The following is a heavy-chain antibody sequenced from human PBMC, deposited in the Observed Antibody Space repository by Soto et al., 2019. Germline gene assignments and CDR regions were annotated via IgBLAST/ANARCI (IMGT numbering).Heavy chain of an antibody. J-gene: IGHJ5*02. D-gene: IGHD3-9*01. CDR3: AKDAKFDDIYTGYFVNDL. CDR1: GYTFTTYY. CDR2: LNPNGGFT. V-gene: IGHV1-46*01. Sequence: ASVKVSCKASGYTFTTYYIQWVRQAPGQGLEWMGILNPNGGFTNYAQKFQGRVTMTRDTSTSTVYMELSSLRSEDTAVYARAKDAKFDDIYTGYFVNDLWGQGTPVTVSS.